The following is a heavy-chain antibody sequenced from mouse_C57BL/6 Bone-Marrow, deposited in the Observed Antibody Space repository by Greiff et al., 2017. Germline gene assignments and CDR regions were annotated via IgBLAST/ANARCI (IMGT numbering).Heavy chain of an antibody. Sequence: QVQLQQSGAELVRPGTSVKLSCKASGYTFTSYWMHWVKQRPGQGLEWIGVIDPSNSYTNYNQKFKGKATLTVDTSSSTAYMQLSSLTSEDSAVCYCARVRRDYWGQGTTLTVSS. CDR3: ARVRRDY. V-gene: IGHV1-59*01. J-gene: IGHJ2*01. CDR2: IDPSNSYT. CDR1: GYTFTSYW.